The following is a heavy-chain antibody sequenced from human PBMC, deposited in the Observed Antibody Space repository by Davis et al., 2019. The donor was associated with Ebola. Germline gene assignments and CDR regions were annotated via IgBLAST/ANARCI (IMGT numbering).Heavy chain of an antibody. Sequence: PSETLSLTCAVSGGSISSSNWWSWVRQPPGKGLEWIGEIYHSGSTNYNPSLKSRVTISVDKSKNQFSLKLSSVTAADTAVYYCARGPPRGYGDYGDYWGQGTLVTVSS. CDR1: GGSISSSNW. CDR3: ARGPPRGYGDYGDY. J-gene: IGHJ4*02. D-gene: IGHD4-17*01. CDR2: IYHSGST. V-gene: IGHV4-4*02.